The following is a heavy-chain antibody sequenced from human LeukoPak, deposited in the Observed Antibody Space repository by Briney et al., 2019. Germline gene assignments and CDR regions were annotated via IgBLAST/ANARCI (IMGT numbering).Heavy chain of an antibody. CDR2: INPNSGGT. CDR3: ARVYNIADHFDY. Sequence: ASVKVSCKASGYTFTGYYMHWVRQAPGQGLEWMGWINPNSGGTNYAQKFQGRVTMTRDTSISTAYMELSRLRSGDTAVYYCARVYNIADHFDYWGQGTLVTVSS. J-gene: IGHJ4*02. D-gene: IGHD6-13*01. CDR1: GYTFTGYY. V-gene: IGHV1-2*02.